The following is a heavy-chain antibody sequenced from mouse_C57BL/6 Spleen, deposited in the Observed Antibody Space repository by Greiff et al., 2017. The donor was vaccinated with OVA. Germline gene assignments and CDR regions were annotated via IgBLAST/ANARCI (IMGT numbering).Heavy chain of an antibody. CDR3: ARDIPAYV. J-gene: IGHJ1*03. V-gene: IGHV5-4*01. D-gene: IGHD2-10*01. CDR1: GFTFSSYA. Sequence: EVQRVESGGGLVKPGGSLKLSCAASGFTFSSYAMSWVRQTPEKRLEWVATISDGGSYTYYPENVKGRFTISRDNAKHHLYMQMSHLKSENTAMYSCARDIPAYVWGTGTSVTVSS. CDR2: ISDGGSYT.